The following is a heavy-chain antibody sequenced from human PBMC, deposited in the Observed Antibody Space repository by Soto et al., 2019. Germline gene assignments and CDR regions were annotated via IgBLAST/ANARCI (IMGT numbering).Heavy chain of an antibody. CDR3: ATQMFGSGYFDY. J-gene: IGHJ4*02. CDR2: ITGSGATT. CDR1: GFTFTRYA. V-gene: IGHV3-23*01. D-gene: IGHD3-16*01. Sequence: GGSLRLSCAASGFTFTRYAMSWVRQAPGKGLEWVSAITGSGATTYFADSVKGRFTISRDNSENTLFLQMNSLRAEDTAVYYCATQMFGSGYFDYWGQGTLVTVSS.